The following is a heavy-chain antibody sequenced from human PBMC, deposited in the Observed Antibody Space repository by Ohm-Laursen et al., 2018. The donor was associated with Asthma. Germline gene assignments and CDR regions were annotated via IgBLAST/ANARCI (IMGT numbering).Heavy chain of an antibody. CDR2: IIPIFGTA. CDR3: ARDPVYYYDSSGQDAFDI. J-gene: IGHJ3*02. Sequence: ASVKVSCKASGGTFSSYAISWVRQAPGQGLEWMGGIIPIFGTANYAQKFQGRGTITADESTSTAYMELSSLRSEDTAVYYCARDPVYYYDSSGQDAFDIWGQGTMVTVSS. D-gene: IGHD3-22*01. V-gene: IGHV1-69*13. CDR1: GGTFSSYA.